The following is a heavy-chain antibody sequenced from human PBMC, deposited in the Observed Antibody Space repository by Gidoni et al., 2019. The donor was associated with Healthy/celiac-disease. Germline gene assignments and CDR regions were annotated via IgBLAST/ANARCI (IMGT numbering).Heavy chain of an antibody. CDR3: AREMISGLNWFDP. V-gene: IGHV6-1*01. D-gene: IGHD3-22*01. CDR2: TYYMSKWYN. CDR1: GDSVASNSAA. Sequence: QVQLQQSGPGLVKPSQTLSLTCAIYGDSVASNSAAWNLIRHSPSRGLEWLGRTYYMSKWYNDYAVSVKSRISINPDTSKNQFSLQLNSVTPEDTAVYYCAREMISGLNWFDPWGQGTLVTVSS. J-gene: IGHJ5*02.